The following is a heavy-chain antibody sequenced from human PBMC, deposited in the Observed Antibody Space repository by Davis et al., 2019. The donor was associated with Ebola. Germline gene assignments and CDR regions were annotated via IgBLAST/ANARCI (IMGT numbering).Heavy chain of an antibody. CDR1: GYTFTSYG. CDR3: ARIKYYYDSSDLGDY. V-gene: IGHV1-18*01. D-gene: IGHD3-22*01. CDR2: LSPYNGNT. J-gene: IGHJ4*02. Sequence: AASVTVPCQASGYTFTSYGISWVRQAPGQGLEWMGWLSPYNGNTNYAQKLQGRVTMTTDTSTSTAYVELRSLRSDDTAVYYCARIKYYYDSSDLGDYWGQGTLVTVSS.